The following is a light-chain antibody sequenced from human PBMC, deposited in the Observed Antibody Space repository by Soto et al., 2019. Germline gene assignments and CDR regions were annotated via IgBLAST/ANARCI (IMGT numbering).Light chain of an antibody. CDR3: SSYTTSNPV. CDR2: DVS. V-gene: IGLV2-14*01. Sequence: QSALTQPASVSGSPGQSITISCTGTSSDVGGFNYVSWYQQHPDKAPKLMIFDVSNRPSGVSNRFSGSKSGNTASLTISGLQAEDEAVYYCSSYTTSNPVFGGGTKLTVL. CDR1: SSDVGGFNY. J-gene: IGLJ2*01.